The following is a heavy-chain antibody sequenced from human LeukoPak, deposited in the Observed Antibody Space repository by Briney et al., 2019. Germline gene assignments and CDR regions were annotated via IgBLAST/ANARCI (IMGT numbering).Heavy chain of an antibody. CDR3: ARDHYWLEYCSEGVCRDSFDI. CDR2: ISFDGSNA. V-gene: IGHV3-30-3*01. CDR1: RFTFSSYA. J-gene: IGHJ3*02. D-gene: IGHD2-8*01. Sequence: GGSLRLSCAASRFTFSSYAMHWVRQAPGKGLEWVAVISFDGSNAYYADSVRGRFTISRDKSKDTLYLQMSSLRAEDTAVYYCARDHYWLEYCSEGVCRDSFDIWGQGTMVTVSS.